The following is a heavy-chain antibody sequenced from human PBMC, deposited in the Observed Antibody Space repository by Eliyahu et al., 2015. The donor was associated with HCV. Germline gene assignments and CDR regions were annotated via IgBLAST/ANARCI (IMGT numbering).Heavy chain of an antibody. CDR1: GFTXGGCG. D-gene: IGHD4-23*01. V-gene: IGHV3-21*01. CDR3: ARDFSDKYGGRYFDY. CDR2: ISSSSGGSI. Sequence: EVQLVESGGGLVKPGGSLXLSXAAXGFTXGGCGVNWVRRAPGKGLXWISSISSSSGGSIYYADSVEGRFTISRDNAKNSLFLQMNSLRAEDTAVYYCARDFSDKYGGRYFDYWGQGTLVTVSS. J-gene: IGHJ4*02.